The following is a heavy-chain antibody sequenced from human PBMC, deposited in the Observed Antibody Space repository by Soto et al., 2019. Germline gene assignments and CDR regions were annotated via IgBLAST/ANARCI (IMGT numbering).Heavy chain of an antibody. Sequence: QITLKESGPTLVKPTQTLTLTCTFSGFSLSTSGVGVGWIRQPPGKALEWLALVYWDDDKRYSPSLKSRLTITKNTSNNQVDLTLSNTYPVDTATYYCSCESNGGSDYGMDVWGQGTTVTVSS. V-gene: IGHV2-5*02. CDR1: GFSLSTSGVG. CDR2: VYWDDDK. D-gene: IGHD1-26*01. J-gene: IGHJ6*02. CDR3: SCESNGGSDYGMDV.